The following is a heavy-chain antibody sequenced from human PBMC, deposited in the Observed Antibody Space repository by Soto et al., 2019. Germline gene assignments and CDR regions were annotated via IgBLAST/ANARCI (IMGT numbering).Heavy chain of an antibody. J-gene: IGHJ6*02. D-gene: IGHD3-10*01. CDR3: ARRADGSGSYDYYYYYGMDV. Sequence: TSETLSLTCTVSGGSISSSSYYWGWIRQPPGKGLEWIGSIYYSGSTYYNPSLKSRVTISVDTSKNQFSLKLSSVTAADTAVYYCARRADGSGSYDYYYYYGMDVWGQGTTVTVSS. CDR2: IYYSGST. V-gene: IGHV4-39*01. CDR1: GGSISSSSYY.